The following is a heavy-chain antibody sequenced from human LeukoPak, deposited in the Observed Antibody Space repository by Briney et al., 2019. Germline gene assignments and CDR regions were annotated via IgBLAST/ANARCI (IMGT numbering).Heavy chain of an antibody. Sequence: SETLSLTCAVYGGSFSGYYWSWIRQPPGKGLEWIGEVHLSGRTNYNPSLESRVTMSGGMSENHISLKLTSVTAADTAVYYCAREGGPYRPLDYSGQGTLVTVSS. V-gene: IGHV4-34*01. CDR2: VHLSGRT. J-gene: IGHJ4*02. CDR1: GGSFSGYY. CDR3: AREGGPYRPLDY.